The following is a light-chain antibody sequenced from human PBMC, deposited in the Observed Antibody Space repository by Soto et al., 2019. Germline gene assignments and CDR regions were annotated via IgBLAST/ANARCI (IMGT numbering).Light chain of an antibody. CDR3: QQCINWT. CDR2: GAA. J-gene: IGKJ1*01. CDR1: QNIRSD. V-gene: IGKV3-15*01. Sequence: EIVMTQSPATLSVSPGERVTLSCRASQNIRSDLAWYQQKPGQAPRLLMYGAAIRATGIPARFSGSGSGTDFTLTISSLQSEDLAVYYCQQCINWTFGHGTKMEIK.